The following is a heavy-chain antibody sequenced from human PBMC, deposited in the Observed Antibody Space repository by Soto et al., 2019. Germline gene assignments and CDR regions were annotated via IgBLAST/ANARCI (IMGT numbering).Heavy chain of an antibody. Sequence: ESGGGVVQPGRSLRLSCAASGFTFSSYGMHWVRQAPGKGLEWAAVIWYDGSNKYYADSVKGRFTISRDNSKNTLYLQMNSLRAEDTAVYYCASAYYYDSSGYYHVWGVLDYWGQGTLVTVSS. CDR2: IWYDGSNK. J-gene: IGHJ4*02. CDR3: ASAYYYDSSGYYHVWGVLDY. D-gene: IGHD3-22*01. V-gene: IGHV3-33*01. CDR1: GFTFSSYG.